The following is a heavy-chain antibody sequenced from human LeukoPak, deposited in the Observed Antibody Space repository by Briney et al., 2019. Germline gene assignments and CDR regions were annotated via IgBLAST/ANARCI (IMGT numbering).Heavy chain of an antibody. J-gene: IGHJ4*02. Sequence: ASVKVSCKVSGYSFTSYDINWVRQATGQGLEWMGWMNPTSGHTGYAQKFQGRVTMTRDTSTSTVYMELSSLRSEDTAVYYCARERTTVVTLYYFDYWGQGTLVTVSS. D-gene: IGHD4-17*01. CDR2: MNPTSGHT. CDR1: GYSFTSYD. CDR3: ARERTTVVTLYYFDY. V-gene: IGHV1-8*01.